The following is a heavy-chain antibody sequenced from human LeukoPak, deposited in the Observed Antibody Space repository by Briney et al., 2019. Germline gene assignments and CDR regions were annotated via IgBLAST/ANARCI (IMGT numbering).Heavy chain of an antibody. D-gene: IGHD2-2*01. J-gene: IGHJ6*03. CDR3: ARDGIVLEPAAATAATGYYMDV. Sequence: GRSLRLSCAASGFTFTSYGMHWVRQAPGKGLERVAVIWYDGRTKYHAYSVKGRFTISRDNSKNTLYLQMNSLRAEDTAVYYCARDGIVLEPAAATAATGYYMDVWGKGTTVAVS. CDR2: IWYDGRTK. CDR1: GFTFTSYG. V-gene: IGHV3-33*01.